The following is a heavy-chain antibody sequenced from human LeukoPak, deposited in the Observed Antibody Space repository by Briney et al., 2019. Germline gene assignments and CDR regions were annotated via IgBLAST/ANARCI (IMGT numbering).Heavy chain of an antibody. CDR1: GFTFSSYA. CDR3: ARENSGSYYFDY. D-gene: IGHD1-26*01. CDR2: ISYDGSNK. J-gene: IGHJ4*02. V-gene: IGHV3-30*04. Sequence: PGRSLRLSCAASGFTFSSYAMHWVRQAPGKGLEWVAVISYDGSNKYYADSVKGRFTISRDNSKNTLYLQMNSLRAEDTAVYYCARENSGSYYFDYWGQGTLVTVS.